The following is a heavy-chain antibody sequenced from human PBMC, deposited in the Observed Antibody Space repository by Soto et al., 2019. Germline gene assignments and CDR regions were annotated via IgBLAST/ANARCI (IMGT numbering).Heavy chain of an antibody. D-gene: IGHD3-22*01. V-gene: IGHV1-3*01. CDR1: GYTFVDYA. CDR2: MNPKTGNI. Sequence: QVRLVHSGAEVKRPGASVKVSCRASGYTFVDYALHWVRQAPGQGLEWVGWMNPKTGNIKSSHKFEDRVSITRDTATSTAYMELSGLRSDDTAVSFCTREAVVAENWFDPWGQGTLVTVSS. CDR3: TREAVVAENWFDP. J-gene: IGHJ5*02.